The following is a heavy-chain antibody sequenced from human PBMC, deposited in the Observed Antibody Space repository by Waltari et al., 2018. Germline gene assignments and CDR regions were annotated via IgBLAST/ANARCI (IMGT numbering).Heavy chain of an antibody. V-gene: IGHV4-34*01. CDR2: INHGGTT. CDR1: GGSFTGHY. CDR3: ARGRRDDYIWGSYRRGYFDY. J-gene: IGHJ4*02. D-gene: IGHD3-16*02. Sequence: QVQLQQWGAGLLKTSETLSLTCAVYGGSFTGHYLNWIRQPPGKGLEWIGEINHGGTTNYNPSLKSRVTISVDTSKKQISLKLNSVTAADTAVYFCARGRRDDYIWGSYRRGYFDYWGQGALVTVSS.